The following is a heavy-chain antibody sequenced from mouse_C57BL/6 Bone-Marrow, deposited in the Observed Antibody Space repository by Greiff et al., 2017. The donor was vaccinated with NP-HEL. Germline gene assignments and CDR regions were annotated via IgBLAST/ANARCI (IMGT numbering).Heavy chain of an antibody. Sequence: QVQLQQSGAELVKPGASVKMSCKASGYTFTTYPIEWMKQNHGKSLEWIGNFHPYNDDTKYNEKFKGKATLPVEKSSSTVYLELSRLTSDDSAVYYCARSHYSNHPGYFDVWGTGTTVTVSS. J-gene: IGHJ1*03. CDR2: FHPYNDDT. V-gene: IGHV1-47*01. D-gene: IGHD2-5*01. CDR3: ARSHYSNHPGYFDV. CDR1: GYTFTTYP.